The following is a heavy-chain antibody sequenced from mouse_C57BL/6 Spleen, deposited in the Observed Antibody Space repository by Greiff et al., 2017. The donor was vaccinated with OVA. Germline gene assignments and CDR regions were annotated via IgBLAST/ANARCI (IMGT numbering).Heavy chain of an antibody. CDR1: GYTFTDYY. CDR3: ARLGYYAMDY. CDR2: INPNNGGT. J-gene: IGHJ4*01. Sequence: EVQLQQSGPELVKPGASVQISCKASGYTFTDYYMNWVKQSHGKSLEWIGDINPNNGGTSYHQKFKGKATLTVDKSSSTAYMELRSLTSEDSAVYYCARLGYYAMDYWGQGTSVTVSS. V-gene: IGHV1-26*01.